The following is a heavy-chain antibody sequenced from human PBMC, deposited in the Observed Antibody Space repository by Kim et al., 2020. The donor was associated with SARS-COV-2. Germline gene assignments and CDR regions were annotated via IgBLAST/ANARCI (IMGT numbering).Heavy chain of an antibody. CDR3: ASFIDRSGYYYPDSFDI. J-gene: IGHJ3*02. D-gene: IGHD3-22*01. Sequence: VKGRFTISRDNSKNTLYLQMHSLRAEGTAVYYCASFIDRSGYYYPDSFDIWGQGTMVTVSS. V-gene: IGHV3-30*05.